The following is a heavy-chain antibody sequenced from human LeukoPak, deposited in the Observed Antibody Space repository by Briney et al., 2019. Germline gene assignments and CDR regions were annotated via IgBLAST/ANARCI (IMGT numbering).Heavy chain of an antibody. D-gene: IGHD5-12*01. CDR1: GFTFSSYT. V-gene: IGHV3-21*01. J-gene: IGHJ4*02. Sequence: GGSLRLSCAASGFTFSSYTMNWVRQAPGKGLEWVSSISSNNNYIYYADSVKGRFTISRDNAQNSLYLQMNSLRAEDTAVYYCARSEKDSGYDSQHFFYWGQGTLVTVSS. CDR3: ARSEKDSGYDSQHFFY. CDR2: ISSNNNYI.